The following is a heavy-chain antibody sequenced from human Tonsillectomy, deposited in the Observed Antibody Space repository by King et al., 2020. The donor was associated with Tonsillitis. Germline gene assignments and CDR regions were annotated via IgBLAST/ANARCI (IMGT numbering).Heavy chain of an antibody. V-gene: IGHV3-48*01. CDR1: GFTFSSYS. J-gene: IGHJ5*02. CDR3: ARGNSSWSWYNWFDP. Sequence: QLVQAGGGLVQPGGYLRLSCAASGFTFSSYSMNWVRQAPGKGLEWISYISSSTSTIYYADSVKGRFTISRDNAKNSLCLQMNSLRAEDTAVYYCARGNSSWSWYNWFDPWGQGTLVTVSS. CDR2: ISSSTSTI. D-gene: IGHD6-13*01.